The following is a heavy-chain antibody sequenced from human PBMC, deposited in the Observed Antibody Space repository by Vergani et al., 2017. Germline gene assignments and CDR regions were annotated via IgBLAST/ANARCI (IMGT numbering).Heavy chain of an antibody. CDR2: MSPDSGNR. V-gene: IGHV1-8*01. CDR3: ARDYSNNNYFDP. J-gene: IGHJ5*02. Sequence: QVQLVQSGAEVKKPGASLKVSCAASGYSFTSHDIYWVRPAPGQGLEWMGWMSPDSGNRCFAQNFLGRNSMTRNTSMNTAYMELSSLTYEDTAIYYCARDYSNNNYFDPWGQGTLVTVSS. CDR1: GYSFTSHD. D-gene: IGHD4-11*01.